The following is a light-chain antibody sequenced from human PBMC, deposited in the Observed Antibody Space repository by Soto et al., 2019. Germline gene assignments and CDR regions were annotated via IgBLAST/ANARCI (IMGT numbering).Light chain of an antibody. V-gene: IGKV1-27*01. CDR3: QKYNSVPWT. J-gene: IGKJ1*01. CDR1: QGISNY. CDR2: AAS. Sequence: EIQITQSPSSLSASVGDRVTITCRASQGISNYLAWYQQKSGKVPKLLIYAASTLQSGVPSRFSGSGSGTDFTLTISSLQPEDVATYYCQKYNSVPWTFGQGTKVEIK.